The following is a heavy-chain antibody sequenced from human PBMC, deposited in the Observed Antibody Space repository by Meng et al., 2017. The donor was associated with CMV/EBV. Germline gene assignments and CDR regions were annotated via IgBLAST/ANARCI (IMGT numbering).Heavy chain of an antibody. CDR1: GFTFTSSS. CDR2: ISSSSSYI. Sequence: LSLTCAASGFTFTSSSMNWVRQAPGKGLEWVSSISSSSSYIYYADSVKGRFTISRDNAKNSLFLQMNSLRAEDTAVYYCARECGQDWFDPWGQGTLVTVSS. CDR3: ARECGQDWFDP. V-gene: IGHV3-21*01. J-gene: IGHJ5*02.